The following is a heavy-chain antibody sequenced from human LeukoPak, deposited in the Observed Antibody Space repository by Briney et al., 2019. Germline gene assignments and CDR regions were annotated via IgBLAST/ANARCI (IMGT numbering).Heavy chain of an antibody. CDR1: SGSISSDNG. CDR2: IYYSGRT. CDR3: AGKVAATYYQG. D-gene: IGHD1-26*01. J-gene: IGHJ1*01. V-gene: IGHV4-4*02. Sequence: PSETLSLTCAVSSGSISSDNGWTWVRQPPGKGLEWIGEIYYSGRTNYNPSLQSRLTISVDKSNNQFSLSLRSVTAADTAVYYCAGKVAATYYQGWGQGTLVTVSS.